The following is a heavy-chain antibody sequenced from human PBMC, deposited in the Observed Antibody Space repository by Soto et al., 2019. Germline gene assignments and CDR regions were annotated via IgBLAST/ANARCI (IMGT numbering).Heavy chain of an antibody. CDR1: DFNSRSSSDY. CDR2: IYYSGST. D-gene: IGHD3-9*01. Sequence: LETMSHSCSFSDFNSRSSSDYCSRKRQPPGKGLEWIGSIYYSGSTCYNPSLESRVNISVETPKNQFSLKLSSVTAADTAVYYCARLNSLYDIVAGNAGTRGNLAFWVQGTLVIGSS. J-gene: IGHJ4*02. CDR3: ARLNSLYDIVAGNAGTRGNLAF. V-gene: IGHV4-39*01.